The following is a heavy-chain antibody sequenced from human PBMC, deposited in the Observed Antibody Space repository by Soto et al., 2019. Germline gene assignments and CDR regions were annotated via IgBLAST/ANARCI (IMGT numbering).Heavy chain of an antibody. V-gene: IGHV3-15*07. D-gene: IGHD3-3*01. Sequence: EVQLVESGGGLVKPGGSLRLSCAASGFSISNAWMHWVRQAPGKGLAWVGRVKSKADGGTADYAAPVQGRFTISRDDSKNTQYLQMNSLKMEDTAVYYCNTYPDFWGGHTPLWGQGTLVTVSS. J-gene: IGHJ4*02. CDR1: GFSISNAW. CDR3: NTYPDFWGGHTPL. CDR2: VKSKADGGTA.